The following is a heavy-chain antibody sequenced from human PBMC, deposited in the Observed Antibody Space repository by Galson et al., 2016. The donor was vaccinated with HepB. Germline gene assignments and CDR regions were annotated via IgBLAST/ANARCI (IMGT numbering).Heavy chain of an antibody. Sequence: SLRLSCAASGFTFDDYAMHWVRQAPGKGLEWVAVIWYDGTSKYYVDSVKGRFTISRDNSKNTLNLQMNSLRAEDTAVYYCAKVATPNRNYENWFDSWGQGTLVTVSS. CDR3: AKVATPNRNYENWFDS. V-gene: IGHV3-33*06. CDR2: IWYDGTSK. J-gene: IGHJ5*01. CDR1: GFTFDDYA. D-gene: IGHD4-11*01.